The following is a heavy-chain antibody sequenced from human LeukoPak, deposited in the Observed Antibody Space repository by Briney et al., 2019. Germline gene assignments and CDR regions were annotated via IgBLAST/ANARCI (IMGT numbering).Heavy chain of an antibody. CDR3: ARHSYRGYCSSTSCYEY. CDR1: GGSISSSSYY. D-gene: IGHD2-2*01. V-gene: IGHV4-39*01. CDR2: IYYSGST. Sequence: PSETLSLTCTVSGGSISSSSYYWGWIRQPPEKGLEWFGSIYYSGSTYYNPSLKSRVTISVDTSKNQFSLKLSSVTAADTAVYYCARHSYRGYCSSTSCYEYWGQGTLVTVSS. J-gene: IGHJ4*02.